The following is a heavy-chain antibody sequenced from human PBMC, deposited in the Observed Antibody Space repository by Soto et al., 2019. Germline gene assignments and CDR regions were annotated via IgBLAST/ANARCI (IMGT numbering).Heavy chain of an antibody. CDR2: VYASVNT. CDR1: GASISRTGFH. CDR3: SRRGSGHTFDY. J-gene: IGHJ4*02. D-gene: IGHD3-10*01. Sequence: QVQLQESGPGLVRPSETLSLTCAVSGASISRTGFHWGWIRQPPGQGLEWIGSVYASVNTYYNSSLKSRVTICVDMSKNQFSLELKSVTAADTAVYYCSRRGSGHTFDYWGQGTLVTVSS. V-gene: IGHV4-39*01.